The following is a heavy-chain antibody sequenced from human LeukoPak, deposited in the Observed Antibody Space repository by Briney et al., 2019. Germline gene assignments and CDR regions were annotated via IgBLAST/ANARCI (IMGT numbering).Heavy chain of an antibody. CDR3: VKPPWSSGGSFDY. D-gene: IGHD2-15*01. CDR2: ISGSGGST. Sequence: PGGSLRLSCAASGFTFSSYAMSWVRQAPGKGLEWVSAISGSGGSTYYADSVKGRFTISRDNSKNTLYLQMNSLRAEDTAVYYCVKPPWSSGGSFDYWGQGTLVTASS. V-gene: IGHV3-23*01. J-gene: IGHJ4*02. CDR1: GFTFSSYA.